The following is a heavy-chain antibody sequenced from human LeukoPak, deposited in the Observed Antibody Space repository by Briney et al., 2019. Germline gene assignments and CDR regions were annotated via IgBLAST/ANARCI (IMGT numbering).Heavy chain of an antibody. CDR3: ARDRWIAVAGTIQKSPLFDP. CDR1: GYTFTSYY. J-gene: IGHJ5*02. Sequence: ASVKVSCKASGYTFTSYYIHWVRQAPGQGLEWMGIINPSGGSTSYAQKFQGRVTMTGDMSTSTVYMELSSLRSEDTAVYYCARDRWIAVAGTIQKSPLFDPWGQGTLVTVSS. D-gene: IGHD6-19*01. CDR2: INPSGGST. V-gene: IGHV1-46*01.